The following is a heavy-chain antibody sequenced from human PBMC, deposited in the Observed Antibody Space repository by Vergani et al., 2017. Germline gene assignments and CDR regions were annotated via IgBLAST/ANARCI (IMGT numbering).Heavy chain of an antibody. Sequence: QVQLVQSGAEVKKPGSSVKVSCKASGGTFSSYTISWVRQAPGQGLEWMGRIIPILGIANYAQKFQGRVTITADKSTSTAYMELRSLRSDDTAVYYCARGGGSVVNPPEYYYYYYMDVWGKGTTVTVSS. J-gene: IGHJ6*03. V-gene: IGHV1-69*02. CDR2: IIPILGIA. CDR1: GGTFSSYT. D-gene: IGHD2-2*01. CDR3: ARGGGSVVNPPEYYYYYYMDV.